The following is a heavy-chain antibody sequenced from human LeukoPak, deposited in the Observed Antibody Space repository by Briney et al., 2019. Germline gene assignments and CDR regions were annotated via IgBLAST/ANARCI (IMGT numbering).Heavy chain of an antibody. D-gene: IGHD4-17*01. CDR3: ARDRRIFIKETVTTNWYFDL. CDR2: VYYSGST. J-gene: IGHJ2*01. CDR1: GGSVSSGSYS. V-gene: IGHV4-61*01. Sequence: SETLSLTCTVSGGSVSSGSYSWTWIRQPPGKGLEWIGYVYYSGSTNYNPSLKSRLTISVDTSKNQFSLKLSSVTAADTAVYYCARDRRIFIKETVTTNWYFDLWGRGTLVTVSS.